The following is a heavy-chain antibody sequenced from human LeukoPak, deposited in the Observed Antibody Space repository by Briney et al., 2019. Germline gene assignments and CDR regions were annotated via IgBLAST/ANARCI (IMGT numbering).Heavy chain of an antibody. CDR2: INHSGST. CDR3: ARERTAADFDY. CDR1: GGSFSGYY. V-gene: IGHV4-34*01. Sequence: SETLSLTCAVYGGSFSGYYWSWIRQPPGKGLEWIGEINHSGSTNYNPSLKSRVTISVGTSKNQFSLKLSSVTAADTAVYYCARERTAADFDYWGQGTLVTVSS. D-gene: IGHD6-13*01. J-gene: IGHJ4*02.